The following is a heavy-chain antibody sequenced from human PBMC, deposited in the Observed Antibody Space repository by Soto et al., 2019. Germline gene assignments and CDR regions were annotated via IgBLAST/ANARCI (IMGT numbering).Heavy chain of an antibody. V-gene: IGHV1-69*01. J-gene: IGHJ6*02. D-gene: IGHD5-18*01. CDR2: IIPIFGTA. Sequence: AVQVTCKACGGTFSSCARRWVRQAPGQGLEWMGGIIPIFGTANYAQKFQGRVTITADESTSTAYMELSSLRSEDTAVYYCARDRVDTAMVRAVRYYYYGMDVWGQGTTVTVSS. CDR1: GGTFSSCA. CDR3: ARDRVDTAMVRAVRYYYYGMDV.